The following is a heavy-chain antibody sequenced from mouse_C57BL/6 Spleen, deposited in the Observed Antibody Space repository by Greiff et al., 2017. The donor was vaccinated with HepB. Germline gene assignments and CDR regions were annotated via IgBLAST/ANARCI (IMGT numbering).Heavy chain of an antibody. V-gene: IGHV1-55*01. CDR2: IYPGSGST. D-gene: IGHD1-1*02. CDR3: ARGGWYPSGRIYYFDD. Sequence: QVQLQQPGAELVKPGASVKMSCKASGYTFTSYWITWVKQRPGQGLEWIGDIYPGSGSTNYNEKFKSKATLTVDTSSSTAYMQLSSLTSEDSAVYYFARGGWYPSGRIYYFDDWGQGTTLTVSS. CDR1: GYTFTSYW. J-gene: IGHJ2*01.